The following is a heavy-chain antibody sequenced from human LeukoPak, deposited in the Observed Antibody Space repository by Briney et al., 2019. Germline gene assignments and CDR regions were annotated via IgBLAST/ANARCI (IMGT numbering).Heavy chain of an antibody. CDR2: IIPIFGTA. V-gene: IGHV1-69*05. D-gene: IGHD3-3*01. J-gene: IGHJ4*02. CDR1: GGTFSSYA. Sequence: SVKASCKASGGTFSSYAISWVRQAPGQGLEWMGRIIPIFGTANYAQKFQGRVTITTDESTSTAYMELSSLRSEDTAVYYCARDSRTYYDFWSGYTLGPSLDYWGQGALVTVSS. CDR3: ARDSRTYYDFWSGYTLGPSLDY.